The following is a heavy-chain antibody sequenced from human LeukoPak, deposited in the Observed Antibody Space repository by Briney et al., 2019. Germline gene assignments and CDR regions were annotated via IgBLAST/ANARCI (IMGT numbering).Heavy chain of an antibody. CDR3: AKDRTYDSSGYYPEYYFDY. CDR2: ISSSSSTI. D-gene: IGHD3-22*01. J-gene: IGHJ4*02. CDR1: GFTFSSYS. Sequence: GGSLRLSCAASGFTFSSYSMNWVRQAPGKGLEWVSYISSSSSTIYYADSVKGRFTISRDNSKNTLYLQMNSLRAEDTAVYYCAKDRTYDSSGYYPEYYFDYWGQGTLVTDSS. V-gene: IGHV3-48*01.